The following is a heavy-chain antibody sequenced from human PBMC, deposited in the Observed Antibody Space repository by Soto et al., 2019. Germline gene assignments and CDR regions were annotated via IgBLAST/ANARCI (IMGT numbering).Heavy chain of an antibody. CDR2: ISATGGGT. CDR1: GFKFSNYA. V-gene: IGHV3-23*01. CDR3: AKDRRVGGKSAFYFDF. D-gene: IGHD3-16*01. J-gene: IGHJ4*02. Sequence: GVSLRLSCSASGFKFSNYAMSWVRQAPGKGLEWVSLISATGGGTYYADSVKGRFTISRDNSHNTLYLQVHSLTAEDTAVYYCAKDRRVGGKSAFYFDFGGQGDQVTVSS.